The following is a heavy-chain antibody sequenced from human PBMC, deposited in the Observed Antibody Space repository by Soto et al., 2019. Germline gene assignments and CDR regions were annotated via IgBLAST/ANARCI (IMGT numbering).Heavy chain of an antibody. CDR2: IIPIVGTT. Sequence: GASVKVSCKASGGALNTYAISCVRQAPGQGLEWVGGIIPIVGTTDYAQKFQGRITITADESTSTTSMEVTSLRSEDTAVYFCALGESSDTGDAFWGQGTLVTVSS. J-gene: IGHJ4*02. D-gene: IGHD1-26*01. CDR3: ALGESSDTGDAF. V-gene: IGHV1-69*13. CDR1: GGALNTYA.